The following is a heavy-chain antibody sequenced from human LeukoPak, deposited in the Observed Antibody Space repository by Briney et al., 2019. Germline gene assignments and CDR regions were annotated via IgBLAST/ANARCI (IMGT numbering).Heavy chain of an antibody. D-gene: IGHD2-15*01. J-gene: IGHJ5*02. CDR1: GYTLTGYY. CDR2: INPNSGGT. Sequence: ASVKVSCKASGYTLTGYYMHWVRQAPGQGLEWMGWINPNSGGTNYAQKFQGRVTMTRDTSISTAYMELSRLRSDDTAVYYCARDGFIVGYWFDPWGQGTLVTVSS. CDR3: ARDGFIVGYWFDP. V-gene: IGHV1-2*02.